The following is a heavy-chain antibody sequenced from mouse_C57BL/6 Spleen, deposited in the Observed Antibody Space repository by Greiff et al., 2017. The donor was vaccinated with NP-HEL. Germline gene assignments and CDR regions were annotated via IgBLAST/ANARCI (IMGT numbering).Heavy chain of an antibody. D-gene: IGHD1-1*01. Sequence: VQLQQSGAELVKPGASVKMSCKASGYTFTSYWITWVKQRPGQGLEWIGDIYPGSGSTNYNEKFKSKATLTVDTSSSTAYMQLSSLTSEDSAVYYCARFYYYGSSSYYAMDYWGQGTSVTVSS. CDR2: IYPGSGST. CDR3: ARFYYYGSSSYYAMDY. V-gene: IGHV1-55*01. J-gene: IGHJ4*01. CDR1: GYTFTSYW.